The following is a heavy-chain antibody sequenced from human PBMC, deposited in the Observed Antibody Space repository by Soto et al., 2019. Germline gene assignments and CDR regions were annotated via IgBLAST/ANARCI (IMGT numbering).Heavy chain of an antibody. CDR1: GYNFTNYW. CDR2: IYPGDSDT. D-gene: IGHD2-2*01. V-gene: IGHV5-51*01. CDR3: ARHIPAGLSYYGMDI. J-gene: IGHJ6*02. Sequence: AGESLKISCKGSGYNFTNYWIGWVRQMPGKGLEWMGIIYPGDSDTRYSPSFQGQVTISADKSISTAYLQWSSLKASDTAMYYCARHIPAGLSYYGMDIWGQGTTVTVSS.